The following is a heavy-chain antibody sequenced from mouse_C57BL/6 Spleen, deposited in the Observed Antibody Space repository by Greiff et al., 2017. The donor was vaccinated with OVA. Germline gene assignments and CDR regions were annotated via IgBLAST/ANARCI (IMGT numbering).Heavy chain of an antibody. Sequence: EVKLVESGGGLVQPGGSLKLSCAASGFTFSDYYMYWVRQTPEKRLEWVAYISNGGGSTYYPDTVKGRFTISRDNAKNTLYLQMSRLKSEDTAMYYCARSTYYGSSYEFAYWGQGTLVTVSA. CDR1: GFTFSDYY. V-gene: IGHV5-12*01. CDR2: ISNGGGST. CDR3: ARSTYYGSSYEFAY. J-gene: IGHJ3*01. D-gene: IGHD1-1*01.